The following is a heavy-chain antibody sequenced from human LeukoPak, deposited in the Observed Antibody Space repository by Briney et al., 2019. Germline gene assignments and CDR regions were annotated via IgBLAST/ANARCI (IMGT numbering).Heavy chain of an antibody. V-gene: IGHV4-59*01. Sequence: SETLSLTCTVSGVSINTYFWSWIRQPPGKGLEWIGYVYYNGITNYNPSLKSRVSISLDTSKNQFSLRLNSVTAAETAVYYCARVPYYYDSSGYYDGAFDIWGQGTMVTVSS. D-gene: IGHD3-22*01. CDR1: GVSINTYF. CDR2: VYYNGIT. CDR3: ARVPYYYDSSGYYDGAFDI. J-gene: IGHJ3*02.